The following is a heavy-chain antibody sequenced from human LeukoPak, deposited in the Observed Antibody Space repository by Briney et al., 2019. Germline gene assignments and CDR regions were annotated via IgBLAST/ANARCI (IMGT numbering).Heavy chain of an antibody. Sequence: PSETLSLTCTVSGGSISAYYYNWIRQPPGKGLEWIGYIYYSGSTNYNPSLKSRVTISVDTSKNQFSLKLSSVTAADTAVYYCARVGYSYGSYYFDYWGQGTLVTVSS. V-gene: IGHV4-59*01. J-gene: IGHJ4*02. CDR3: ARVGYSYGSYYFDY. CDR1: GGSISAYY. D-gene: IGHD5-18*01. CDR2: IYYSGST.